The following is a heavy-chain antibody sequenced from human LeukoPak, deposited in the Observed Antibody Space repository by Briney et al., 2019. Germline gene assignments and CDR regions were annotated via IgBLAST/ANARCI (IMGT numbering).Heavy chain of an antibody. CDR1: GGTFSSYT. D-gene: IGHD6-6*01. CDR2: IIPILGIA. Sequence: SVKVSCKASGGTFSSYTISWVRQAPGQGLEWMGRIIPILGIANYAHKLQGRFTITGDKSKNTLYMQLNSLRSEDTAVYYCAASSPSDYWGRGTLVTVSS. V-gene: IGHV1-69*02. J-gene: IGHJ4*02. CDR3: AASSPSDY.